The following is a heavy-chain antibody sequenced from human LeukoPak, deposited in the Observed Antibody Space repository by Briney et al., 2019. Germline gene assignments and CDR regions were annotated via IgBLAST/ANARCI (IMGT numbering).Heavy chain of an antibody. CDR2: ISGSGGST. CDR1: GFTFSSYA. D-gene: IGHD2-8*01. CDR3: ARDLGYCTNGVCHTRFDY. J-gene: IGHJ4*02. V-gene: IGHV3-23*01. Sequence: GGSLRLSCAASGFTFSSYAMSWVRQAPGKGLEWVSAISGSGGSTYYADSVKGRFTISRDNSKNTLYLQMNSLRAEDTAVYYCARDLGYCTNGVCHTRFDYWGQGTLVAASS.